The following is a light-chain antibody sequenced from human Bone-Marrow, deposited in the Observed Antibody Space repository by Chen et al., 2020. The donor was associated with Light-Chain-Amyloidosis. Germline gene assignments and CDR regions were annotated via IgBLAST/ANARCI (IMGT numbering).Light chain of an antibody. J-gene: IGLJ2*01. Sequence: YELTQPPPVSVSPGQTARLTCSGDDLPTKYAYWYQQKPGQAPVLVIHRDTERPSGISERFSGSTSGTTAALTISGVQAEDEADYHCQSADSSGTYEVIFGGGTKLTVL. CDR2: RDT. CDR3: QSADSSGTYEVI. V-gene: IGLV3-25*03. CDR1: DLPTKY.